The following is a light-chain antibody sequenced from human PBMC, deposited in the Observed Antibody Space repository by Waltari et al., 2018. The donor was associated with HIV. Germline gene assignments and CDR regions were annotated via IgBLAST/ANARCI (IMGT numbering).Light chain of an antibody. CDR2: DAS. CDR3: QQRSNWPPFT. Sequence: EIVLTQSQATLSLSPGERATLSCRASRSVSIYLAWFQHKPGQAPRLLIYDASTRAPGSPARFRGSGSGTDFTLTISRLEPEDSAVYYCQQRSNWPPFTFGQGTKLEIK. CDR1: RSVSIY. J-gene: IGKJ2*01. V-gene: IGKV3-11*01.